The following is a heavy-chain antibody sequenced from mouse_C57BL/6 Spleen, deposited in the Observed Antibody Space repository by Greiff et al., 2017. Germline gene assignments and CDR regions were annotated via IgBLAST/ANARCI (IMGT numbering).Heavy chain of an antibody. CDR3: ARYGTGHWYFDV. V-gene: IGHV7-3*01. Sequence: EVKLVESGGGLVQPGGSLSLSCAASGFTFTDYYMSWVRQPPGKALEWLGFIRNKANGYTTEYSASVKGRFTISRDNSQSILYLQMTALRAEDSATYDCARYGTGHWYFDVWGTGTTVTVSS. J-gene: IGHJ1*03. CDR1: GFTFTDYY. CDR2: IRNKANGYTT. D-gene: IGHD3-1*01.